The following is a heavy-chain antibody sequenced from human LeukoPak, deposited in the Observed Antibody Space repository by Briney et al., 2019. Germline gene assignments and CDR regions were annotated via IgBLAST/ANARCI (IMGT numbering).Heavy chain of an antibody. D-gene: IGHD2-15*01. J-gene: IGHJ6*03. Sequence: PSETLSLTCTVSGGSISSYYWSWIRQPPGTGLEWIGYIYYSGSTNYNPSLKSRVTISVDTSKNQFSLKLSSVTAADTAVYYCARLGYCSGGSCYSHYYYYYMDVWGKGTTVTVSS. CDR2: IYYSGST. V-gene: IGHV4-59*01. CDR3: ARLGYCSGGSCYSHYYYYYMDV. CDR1: GGSISSYY.